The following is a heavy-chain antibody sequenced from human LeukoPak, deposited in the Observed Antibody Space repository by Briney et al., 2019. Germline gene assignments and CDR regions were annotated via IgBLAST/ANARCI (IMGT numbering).Heavy chain of an antibody. CDR2: IYYSGST. Sequence: SETLSLTCTVSGGSISSSSYYWGWIRQPPGKGLEWIGSIYYSGSTYYNPSLKSRVTISVDTSKNQFSLKLSSVTAADTAVYYCARLSFDSSSFLDYWGQGTMVTVSS. CDR1: GGSISSSSYY. D-gene: IGHD6-13*01. V-gene: IGHV4-39*01. CDR3: ARLSFDSSSFLDY. J-gene: IGHJ4*02.